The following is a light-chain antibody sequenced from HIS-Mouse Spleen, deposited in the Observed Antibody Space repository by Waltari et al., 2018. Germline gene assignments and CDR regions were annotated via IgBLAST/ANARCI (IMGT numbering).Light chain of an antibody. Sequence: QSALTQPRPVSGSPGQSVTIPCTGTSSDVGGYNYVSLYQQHPGKAPKLMIYDVSKRPSGVPDRFSGSKSGNTASLTISGLQAEDEADYYCCSYAGSYTFWVFGGGTKLTVL. V-gene: IGLV2-11*01. CDR1: SSDVGGYNY. CDR2: DVS. J-gene: IGLJ3*02. CDR3: CSYAGSYTFWV.